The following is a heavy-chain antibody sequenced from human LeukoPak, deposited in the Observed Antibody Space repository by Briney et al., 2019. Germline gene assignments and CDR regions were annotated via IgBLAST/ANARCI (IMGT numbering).Heavy chain of an antibody. Sequence: AASVKVSCKAYGYTFTGYYMHWVRQAPGQGLEWMGWINPNSGGTNYAQKFQGRVTMTRDTSISTAYMELSRLRSDDTAVYYCARVVPAAPTYYYYYMDVWGKGTTVTVSS. CDR2: INPNSGGT. J-gene: IGHJ6*03. V-gene: IGHV1-2*02. CDR1: GYTFTGYY. CDR3: ARVVPAAPTYYYYYMDV. D-gene: IGHD2-2*01.